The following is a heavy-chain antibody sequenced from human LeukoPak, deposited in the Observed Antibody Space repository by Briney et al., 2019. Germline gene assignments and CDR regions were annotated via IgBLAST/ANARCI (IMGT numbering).Heavy chain of an antibody. CDR1: GYIFTSYD. V-gene: IGHV1-8*01. D-gene: IGHD5-18*01. J-gene: IGHJ4*02. CDR3: ARLERGYSYRVDDY. Sequence: GASVKVSCKASGYIFTSYDINWVRQATGQGLEWMGWMNPKSGNTGYEQKFQGRVTMTRDTSISTDYMELSSLRSEDTALYYCARLERGYSYRVDDYWGQGTLVTVSS. CDR2: MNPKSGNT.